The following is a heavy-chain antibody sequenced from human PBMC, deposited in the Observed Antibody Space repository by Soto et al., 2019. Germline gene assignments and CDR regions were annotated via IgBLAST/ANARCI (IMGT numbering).Heavy chain of an antibody. CDR2: VNSDGTST. D-gene: IGHD2-15*01. CDR3: ARGWTGGY. J-gene: IGHJ4*02. V-gene: IGHV3-74*01. CDR1: GLTFSGYW. Sequence: EVQLVESGGDLVQPGGSLRLSCAASGLTFSGYWMHWVRQAPGKGLVWVSRVNSDGTSTAYADSVKGRFTISRDNAKNTLYLPMNSLRAEDTAVYYCARGWTGGYWGQGTLVTVFS.